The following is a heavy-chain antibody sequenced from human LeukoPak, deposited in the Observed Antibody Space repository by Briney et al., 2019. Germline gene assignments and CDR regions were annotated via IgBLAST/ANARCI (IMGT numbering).Heavy chain of an antibody. CDR1: GFTFSSYG. CDR3: ARIPSPDVGEDGYNYEYYGMDV. J-gene: IGHJ6*02. CDR2: IWYDGSNK. D-gene: IGHD5-24*01. V-gene: IGHV3-33*01. Sequence: GGSLRLSCAASGFTFSSYGMHWVRQAPGKGLEWVAVIWYDGSNKYYADSVKGRFTISRDNSKNTLYLQMNSLRAEDTAVYYCARIPSPDVGEDGYNYEYYGMDVWGQGTTVTVSS.